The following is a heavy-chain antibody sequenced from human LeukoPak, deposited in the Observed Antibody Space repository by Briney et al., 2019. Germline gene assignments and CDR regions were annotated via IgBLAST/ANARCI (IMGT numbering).Heavy chain of an antibody. Sequence: GASVTVSCTPSEYTFTAYYMHWVRQAPGQGVEWMGWIKPNSGGTNYVQKFQGRVTMTSDTTISTAYMELSRLRSDDTARHYCARDSLSGAAAGGFDYWGWGSLVTVSS. J-gene: IGHJ4*02. CDR1: EYTFTAYY. V-gene: IGHV1-2*02. D-gene: IGHD6-13*01. CDR3: ARDSLSGAAAGGFDY. CDR2: IKPNSGGT.